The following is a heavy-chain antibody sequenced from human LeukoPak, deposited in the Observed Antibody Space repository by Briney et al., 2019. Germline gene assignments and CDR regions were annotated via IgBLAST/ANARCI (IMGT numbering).Heavy chain of an antibody. CDR3: ARGVLTYFDP. CDR1: GFTLSNHW. V-gene: IGHV3-74*01. J-gene: IGHJ5*02. CDR2: INSEGSGT. D-gene: IGHD3-9*01. Sequence: GGSLRLSCVASGFTLSNHWVHWVRQGPGKGLVSVSHINSEGSGTSYADSVKGRFTISRDIAKNTVYLEMNSLRAEDTAVYYCARGVLTYFDPWGQGTLVTVSS.